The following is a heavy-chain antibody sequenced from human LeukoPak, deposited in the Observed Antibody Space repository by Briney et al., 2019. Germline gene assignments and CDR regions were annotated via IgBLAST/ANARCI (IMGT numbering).Heavy chain of an antibody. Sequence: SQTLSLTCTVSGGPISSGGYYWSWIRQHPGKGLEWIGYIYYSGSTYYNPSLKSRVTISVDTSKNQFSLKLSSVTAADTAVYYCARAITIAYYYGSGSYTYYFDYWGQGTLVTVSS. J-gene: IGHJ4*02. CDR3: ARAITIAYYYGSGSYTYYFDY. V-gene: IGHV4-31*03. D-gene: IGHD3-10*01. CDR1: GGPISSGGYY. CDR2: IYYSGST.